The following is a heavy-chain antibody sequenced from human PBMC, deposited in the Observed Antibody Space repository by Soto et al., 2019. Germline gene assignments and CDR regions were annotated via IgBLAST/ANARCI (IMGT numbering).Heavy chain of an antibody. D-gene: IGHD3-9*01. CDR1: GGSISSYY. V-gene: IGHV4-59*08. J-gene: IGHJ4*02. CDR3: ARRPGYYDILTGYSTYYFDY. Sequence: SETLSLTCTVSGGSISSYYWNWIRQPPGKGLEWIGYIYYRGNTNYNPSLKSRVTISVDTSKNQFSLKLSSVTAADTAVYYCARRPGYYDILTGYSTYYFDYWGQGTPVTVSS. CDR2: IYYRGNT.